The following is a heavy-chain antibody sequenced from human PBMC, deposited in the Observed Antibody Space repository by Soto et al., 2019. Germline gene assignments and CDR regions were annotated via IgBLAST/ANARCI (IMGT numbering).Heavy chain of an antibody. CDR2: INHSGST. CDR3: ARGGRLRLGELSSD. V-gene: IGHV4-34*01. D-gene: IGHD3-16*02. Sequence: QVQLQQWGAGLLKPSETLSLTCAVYGGSFSGYYWSWIRQPPGKGLEWIGEINHSGSTNYNPPLKRRVTISVDTSKNQFSLKLSSVTAADTAVYYCARGGRLRLGELSSDWGQGTLVTVSS. CDR1: GGSFSGYY. J-gene: IGHJ4*02.